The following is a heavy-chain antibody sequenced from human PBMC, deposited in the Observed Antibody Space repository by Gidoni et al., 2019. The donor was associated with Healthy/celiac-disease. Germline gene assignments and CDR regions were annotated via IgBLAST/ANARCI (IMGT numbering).Heavy chain of an antibody. CDR2: ISSSGSTI. CDR3: ARVVIFGVVINNDAFDI. J-gene: IGHJ3*02. CDR1: GFTFSDYY. Sequence: QVQLVESGGGLVKPGGSLRLSCAASGFTFSDYYMSWIRHAPGKGLEWVSYISSSGSTIYYADSVKGRFTISRDNAKNSLYLQMNSLRAEDTAVYYCARVVIFGVVINNDAFDIWGQGTMVTVSS. D-gene: IGHD3-3*01. V-gene: IGHV3-11*01.